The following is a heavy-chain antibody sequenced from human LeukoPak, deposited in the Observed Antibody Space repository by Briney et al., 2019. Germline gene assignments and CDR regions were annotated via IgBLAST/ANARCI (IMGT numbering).Heavy chain of an antibody. Sequence: GGSLRLSCAASGFTVSSNYMSWVRQAPGKGLEWVSVIYSGGSTYYADSVKGRFTISRDNSKSTLYLQMNSLRAEDTAVYYCARDRIVGGRFDPWGQGTLVTVSS. J-gene: IGHJ5*02. CDR2: IYSGGST. D-gene: IGHD1-26*01. CDR1: GFTVSSNY. V-gene: IGHV3-66*01. CDR3: ARDRIVGGRFDP.